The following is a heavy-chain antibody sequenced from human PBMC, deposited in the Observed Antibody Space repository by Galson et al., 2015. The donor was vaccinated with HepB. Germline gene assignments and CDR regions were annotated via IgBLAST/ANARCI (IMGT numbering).Heavy chain of an antibody. J-gene: IGHJ4*02. CDR1: GFTFSSYG. CDR3: ARDEVSKWWSPPRN. CDR2: IWYDGSNK. Sequence: SLRLSCAASGFTFSSYGMHWVRQAPGKGLEWVAVIWYDGSNKYYADSVKGRFTISRDNSKNTLYLQMNSLRAEDTAVYYCARDEVSKWWSPPRNWGQGTLVTVSS. V-gene: IGHV3-33*01. D-gene: IGHD2-8*01.